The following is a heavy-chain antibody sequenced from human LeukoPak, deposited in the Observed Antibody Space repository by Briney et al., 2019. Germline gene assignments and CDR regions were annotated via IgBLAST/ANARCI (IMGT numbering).Heavy chain of an antibody. D-gene: IGHD5-24*01. V-gene: IGHV3-7*01. CDR1: GLTFRSYW. CDR2: INQDGSEK. Sequence: GGSLRLSCVVSGLTFRSYWMSWVRQAPGKGLEWVANINQDGSEKYFEDSVKGRFTISRDNAKNSLHLQMNTLRAEDTAVYYCARERDGRFSDYWGPGTLVTVSS. J-gene: IGHJ4*02. CDR3: ARERDGRFSDY.